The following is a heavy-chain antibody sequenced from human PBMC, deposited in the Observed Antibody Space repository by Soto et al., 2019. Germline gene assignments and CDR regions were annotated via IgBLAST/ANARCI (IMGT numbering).Heavy chain of an antibody. Sequence: QVQLVQSGAEVKKPGSSVKVSCKASGGTFSSYAISWVRQAPGQGLEWMGGIIPIFGTPDYAQKFQGRVTITADESTSTAHMELSSLRSEDTAVYYCAFTLSANYYYGMDVWGQGTTVTVSS. CDR2: IIPIFGTP. V-gene: IGHV1-69*12. D-gene: IGHD3-16*01. CDR1: GGTFSSYA. J-gene: IGHJ6*02. CDR3: AFTLSANYYYGMDV.